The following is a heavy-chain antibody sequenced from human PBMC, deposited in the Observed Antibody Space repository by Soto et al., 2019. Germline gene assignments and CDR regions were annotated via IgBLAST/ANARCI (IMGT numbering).Heavy chain of an antibody. Sequence: GASVKVSCKASGGTFSSYAISWVRQAPGQGLEWMGGIIPIFGTANYAQKFQGRVTITADESTSTAYMELSSLRSEDTAVYYCAKILAGGSGSYERNWFDPWGQGTLVTVSS. CDR3: AKILAGGSGSYERNWFDP. D-gene: IGHD3-10*01. V-gene: IGHV1-69*13. CDR1: GGTFSSYA. CDR2: IIPIFGTA. J-gene: IGHJ5*02.